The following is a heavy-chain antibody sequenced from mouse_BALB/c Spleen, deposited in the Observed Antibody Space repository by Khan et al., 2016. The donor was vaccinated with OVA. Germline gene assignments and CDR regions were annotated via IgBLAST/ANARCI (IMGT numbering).Heavy chain of an antibody. Sequence: QVQLKESGPGLVAPSQSLSITCTVSGFSLSRYDIHWVRQPPGKGLEWLGVIWGGGGTDFNSTLKIRLSISKDDSKSQVFLKMNILQTDDTAMYYCSRAYYRFDGYYAMDDWGQGTSVTVSS. J-gene: IGHJ4*01. D-gene: IGHD2-14*01. CDR2: IWGGGGT. CDR1: GFSLSRYD. V-gene: IGHV2-6-4*01. CDR3: SRAYYRFDGYYAMDD.